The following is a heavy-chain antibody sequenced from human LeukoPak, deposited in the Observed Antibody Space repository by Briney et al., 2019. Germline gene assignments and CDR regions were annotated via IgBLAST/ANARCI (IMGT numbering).Heavy chain of an antibody. D-gene: IGHD2-15*01. CDR2: IIPILGIA. J-gene: IGHJ4*02. CDR3: ERVKGYCSGGSCVNKNYYFDY. Sequence: GASVKVSCKASGDTFSSYTISWVQQAPGQGLEWMGRIIPILGIANYAQKFQGRVTITADKSTGTAYMELSSLRSEDTAVYYCERVKGYCSGGSCVNKNYYFDYWGQGTLVTVSS. CDR1: GDTFSSYT. V-gene: IGHV1-69*02.